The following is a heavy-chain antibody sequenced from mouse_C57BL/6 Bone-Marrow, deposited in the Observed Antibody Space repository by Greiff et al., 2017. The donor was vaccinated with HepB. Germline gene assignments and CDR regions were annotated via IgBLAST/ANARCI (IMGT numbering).Heavy chain of an antibody. CDR2: ILPGSGST. D-gene: IGHD1-1*01. J-gene: IGHJ1*03. Sequence: QVQLQQSGAELMKPGASVKLSCKATGYTFTGYWIEWVKQRPGHGLEWIGEILPGSGSTNYNEKFKGKATFTADTSSNTADRQRSSLTTEDSASYDCASPSIYYYGSSYGFDVWGTGTTVTVSS. CDR3: ASPSIYYYGSSYGFDV. V-gene: IGHV1-9*01. CDR1: GYTFTGYW.